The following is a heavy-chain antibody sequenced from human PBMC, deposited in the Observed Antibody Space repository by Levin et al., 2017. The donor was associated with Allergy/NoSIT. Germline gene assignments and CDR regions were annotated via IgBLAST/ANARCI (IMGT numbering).Heavy chain of an antibody. CDR3: ASGGSSWYVSYCDY. V-gene: IGHV3-30-3*01. CDR2: ISYDGSNK. CDR1: GFTFSSYA. D-gene: IGHD6-13*01. J-gene: IGHJ4*02. Sequence: GGSLRLSCAASGFTFSSYAMHWVRQAPGKGLEWVAVISYDGSNKYYADSVKGRFTISRDNSKNTLYLQMNSLRAEDTAVYYCASGGSSWYVSYCDYWGQGTLVTVSS.